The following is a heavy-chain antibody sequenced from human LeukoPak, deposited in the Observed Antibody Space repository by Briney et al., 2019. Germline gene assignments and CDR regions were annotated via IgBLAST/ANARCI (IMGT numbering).Heavy chain of an antibody. CDR3: AKDLGGSATTV. D-gene: IGHD2-2*01. J-gene: IGHJ4*02. V-gene: IGHV3-9*01. CDR1: GFTFEDHV. Sequence: GGSLRLSCAASGFTFEDHVMHWVRQAPGKGLEWVSSISWSGDRMGYADAVKGRFTISRDNAKNSLCLQMNSLRVEDTALYYCAKDLGGSATTVWGQGTLVTVSS. CDR2: ISWSGDRM.